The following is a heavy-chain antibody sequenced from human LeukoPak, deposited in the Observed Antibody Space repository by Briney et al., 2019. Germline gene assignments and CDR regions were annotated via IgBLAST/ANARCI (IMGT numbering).Heavy chain of an antibody. CDR1: GGSFSGYY. CDR3: ARRRGIVVVPSAAGPFGY. CDR2: INHSGST. D-gene: IGHD2-2*01. Sequence: TPSETLSLTCAVYGGSFSGYYWSWIRQPPGKGLEWIGEINHSGSTNYNPSLKSRVTISVDTSKNQFSLKLSSVTAADTAVYYCARRRGIVVVPSAAGPFGYWGQGTLVTVSS. J-gene: IGHJ4*02. V-gene: IGHV4-34*01.